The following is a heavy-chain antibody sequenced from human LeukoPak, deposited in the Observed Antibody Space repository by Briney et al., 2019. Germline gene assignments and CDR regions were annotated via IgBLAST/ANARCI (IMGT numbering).Heavy chain of an antibody. V-gene: IGHV3-53*01. D-gene: IGHD3-10*01. J-gene: IGHJ4*02. CDR3: AREVVRGVIDY. Sequence: GGSLRLSCAASGFTVSSNYMSWVRQAPGKGLEWISVIYSGGSTYYADSVKGRFTISRDNSKNTLYLQMNSLRAEDTTVYYCAREVVRGVIDYWGQGTLVTVSS. CDR2: IYSGGST. CDR1: GFTVSSNY.